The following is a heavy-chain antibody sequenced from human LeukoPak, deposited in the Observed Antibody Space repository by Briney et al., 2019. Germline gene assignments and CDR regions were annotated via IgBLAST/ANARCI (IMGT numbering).Heavy chain of an antibody. D-gene: IGHD3-10*01. CDR3: ARDDDTSSHYSLFQY. J-gene: IGHJ4*02. Sequence: PGGSLRLSCAASGFTLTNYGMHWVRQAPGKGLEWVAVFWAHGRSQYYSDSVKGRFTISRGTSRSTVHLQMNSLRAEDTAVYYCARDDDTSSHYSLFQYWGQGTRVTVSS. V-gene: IGHV3-33*01. CDR1: GFTLTNYG. CDR2: FWAHGRSQ.